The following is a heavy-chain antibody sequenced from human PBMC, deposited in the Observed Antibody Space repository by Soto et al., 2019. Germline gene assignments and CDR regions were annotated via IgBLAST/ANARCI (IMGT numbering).Heavy chain of an antibody. CDR2: IYYSGST. J-gene: IGHJ4*02. CDR1: GGSISSYY. V-gene: IGHV4-59*01. Sequence: GKTSETLSLTCTVSGGSISSYYWSWIRQPPGKGLEWIGYIYYSGSTNYNPSLKSRVTISVDTSKNQFSLKLSSVTAADTAVYYCARDVWPYYFDYWGQGTLVTVSS. D-gene: IGHD2-21*01. CDR3: ARDVWPYYFDY.